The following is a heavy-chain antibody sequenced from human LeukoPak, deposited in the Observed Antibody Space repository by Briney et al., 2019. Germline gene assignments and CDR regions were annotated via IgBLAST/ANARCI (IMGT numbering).Heavy chain of an antibody. V-gene: IGHV4-59*08. CDR1: GGSISSCY. D-gene: IGHD6-19*01. CDR3: ARTAVAGYYYGMDV. J-gene: IGHJ6*02. Sequence: SETLSLTCTVSGGSISSCYWSWIRQPPGKGLEWIGYIYYSGSTNYNPSLKSRVTISVDTSKNQFSLKLSSVTAADTAVYYCARTAVAGYYYGMDVWGQGTTVTVSS. CDR2: IYYSGST.